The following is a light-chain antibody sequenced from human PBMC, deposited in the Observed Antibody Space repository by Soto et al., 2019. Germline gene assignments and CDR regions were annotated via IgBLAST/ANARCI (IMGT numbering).Light chain of an antibody. CDR2: EVT. CDR3: SSYTNIKTRACV. CDR1: SGDIGSYNR. V-gene: IGLV2-14*01. Sequence: QSALTQPASVSGSPGQSITISCPGTSGDIGSYNRVSWYQQHPGKAPKLIIYEVTDRPSGVSNRFSGSKSGNTASLTISGLQAEDEAEYYCSSYTNIKTRACVFGTGTKVTVL. J-gene: IGLJ1*01.